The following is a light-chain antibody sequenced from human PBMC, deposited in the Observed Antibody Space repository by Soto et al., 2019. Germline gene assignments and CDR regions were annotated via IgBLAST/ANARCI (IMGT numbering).Light chain of an antibody. CDR2: AAS. J-gene: IGKJ1*01. CDR1: QSVSSN. V-gene: IGKV3-15*01. CDR3: QQYNSWPET. Sequence: EIVMTQAPATLSVSPGERATLSCRASQSVSSNLAWYQQKPGQAPRLLIYAASTRATGIPARFSGSGSGTEFTLTISSLQSEDFAVYYCQQYNSWPETFGQGTKVDI.